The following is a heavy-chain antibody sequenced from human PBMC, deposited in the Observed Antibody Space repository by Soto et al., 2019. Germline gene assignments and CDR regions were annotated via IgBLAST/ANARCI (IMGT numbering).Heavy chain of an antibody. Sequence: QVQLVQSGAEVKKPGSSVKVSCKASGGTFSNYPISWVRQAPGQGLEWMGGIIPIFGTVNYTQKFQGRVTITAEESTSTAYRELSSLRSEDPAVYYCARGNHRWLQLWYFDLWGRGTLVTVSS. CDR2: IIPIFGTV. CDR3: ARGNHRWLQLWYFDL. V-gene: IGHV1-69*12. J-gene: IGHJ2*01. CDR1: GGTFSNYP. D-gene: IGHD5-12*01.